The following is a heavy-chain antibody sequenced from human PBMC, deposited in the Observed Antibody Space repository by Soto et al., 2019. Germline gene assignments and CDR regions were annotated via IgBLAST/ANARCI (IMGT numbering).Heavy chain of an antibody. CDR2: IYPGDSDT. CDR1: GYSFTSYW. D-gene: IGHD3-3*01. J-gene: IGHJ6*02. V-gene: IGHV5-51*01. CDR3: ARLNSYDFWRGYPFAEDYCYGMDV. Sequence: GESLKISCNGSGYSFTSYWIGWVRQMPGKGLEWMGIIYPGDSDTRYSPSFQGQVTISADKSISTAYLQWSSLKASDTAMYYCARLNSYDFWRGYPFAEDYCYGMDVWGQGTTVTVSS.